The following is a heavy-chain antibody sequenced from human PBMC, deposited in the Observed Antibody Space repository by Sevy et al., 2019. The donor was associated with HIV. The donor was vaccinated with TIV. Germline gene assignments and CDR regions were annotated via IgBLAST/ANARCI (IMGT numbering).Heavy chain of an antibody. CDR1: GGTFSSYA. D-gene: IGHD6-19*01. CDR3: ARDGYSSAPYGMDV. CDR2: IIPIFGTA. Sequence: ASVKVSCKASGGTFSSYAISWVRQAPGQGLEWMGGIIPIFGTANYPQKFQGRGTITADESTSTAYMELSSLRSEDTAVYYCARDGYSSAPYGMDVWGQGTTVTVSS. J-gene: IGHJ6*02. V-gene: IGHV1-69*13.